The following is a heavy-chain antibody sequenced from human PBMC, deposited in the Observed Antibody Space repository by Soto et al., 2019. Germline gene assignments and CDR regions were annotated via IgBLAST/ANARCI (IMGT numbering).Heavy chain of an antibody. CDR1: GFTFSNYA. Sequence: EVQLVESGGGLVQPGESLRLSCAVSGFTFSNYAMSWVRQVPGKGLEWVSTISGSGGSTYYADSVKGRFTISRDNSKNTMYLQMNGLRAEDTAVDYCGKQQMRDIRAFDYWGQGTLVTVSS. D-gene: IGHD6-13*01. V-gene: IGHV3-23*04. CDR3: GKQQMRDIRAFDY. CDR2: ISGSGGST. J-gene: IGHJ4*02.